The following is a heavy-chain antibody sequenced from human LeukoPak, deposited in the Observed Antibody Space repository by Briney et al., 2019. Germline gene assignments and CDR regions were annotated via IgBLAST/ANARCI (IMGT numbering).Heavy chain of an antibody. CDR1: GGSISSSSYY. Sequence: PSETLSLTCTVSGGSISSSSYYWAWIRQPPGKGLEWIGSIFYSGRTYYSPSLRSRVTISLDTSKNQFSLRLNSVTAADTAIYYCARELTSDSSGWSPPSSYYYYMDVWGKGTTVTVSS. CDR2: IFYSGRT. D-gene: IGHD6-19*01. J-gene: IGHJ6*03. V-gene: IGHV4-39*07. CDR3: ARELTSDSSGWSPPSSYYYYMDV.